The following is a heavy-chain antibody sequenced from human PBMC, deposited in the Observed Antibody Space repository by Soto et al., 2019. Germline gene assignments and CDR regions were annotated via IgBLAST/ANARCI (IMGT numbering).Heavy chain of an antibody. J-gene: IGHJ6*02. CDR1: GFTFSSYW. CDR2: IKQDGSEK. V-gene: IGHV3-7*01. CDR3: ARDPNIVATMGSIYYYYGMDV. D-gene: IGHD5-12*01. Sequence: EVQLVESGGGLVQPGGSLRLSCAASGFTFSSYWMSWVRQAPGKGLESVANIKQDGSEKYYVDSVKGRFTISRDNAKNSLYLQMNSLRAEDTAVYYCARDPNIVATMGSIYYYYGMDVWGQGTTVTVSS.